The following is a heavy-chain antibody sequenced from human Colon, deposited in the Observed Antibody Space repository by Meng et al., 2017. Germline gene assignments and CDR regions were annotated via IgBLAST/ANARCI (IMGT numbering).Heavy chain of an antibody. V-gene: IGHV2-5*02. CDR1: GFALSTYGLG. CDR2: LYWDETK. D-gene: IGHD3-10*01. J-gene: IGHJ4*02. CDR3: VRREGGDIFKY. Sequence: QITLGESGPTLVKPTQTLTVNCTFSGFALSTYGLGVGWVRQPPGKTLEWLGTLYWDETKRYNPSLKSRLTINRDTSTNQVVLTMTNMGPVDTATYYCVRREGGDIFKYWGQGALVTVSS.